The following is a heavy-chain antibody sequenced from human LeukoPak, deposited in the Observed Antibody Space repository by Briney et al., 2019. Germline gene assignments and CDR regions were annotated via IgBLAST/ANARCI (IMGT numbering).Heavy chain of an antibody. D-gene: IGHD6-19*01. V-gene: IGHV3-21*01. CDR2: ISSSSSYI. CDR1: GFTFSSYW. Sequence: GGSLRLSCAASGFTFSSYWMSWVRQAPGKGLEWVSSISSSSSYIYYADSVKGRFTISRGNAKNSLYLQMNSLRAEDTAVYYCARGEVAGTTPFDYWGQGTLVTVSS. CDR3: ARGEVAGTTPFDY. J-gene: IGHJ4*02.